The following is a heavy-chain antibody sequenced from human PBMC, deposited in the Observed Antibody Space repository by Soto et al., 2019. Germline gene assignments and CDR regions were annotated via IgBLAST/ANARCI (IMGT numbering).Heavy chain of an antibody. CDR3: ARALYSITWSYYYYGMDV. CDR2: FIPVFDST. V-gene: IGHV1-69*01. Sequence: QVQLVQSGAEVKKPGSSVTVSCKASGGTFSNYANNWVRQAPGQGLEWLGGFIPVFDSTRYAQKFLGRVTITADESTSTAYLELSSLRSEDTAVYYCARALYSITWSYYYYGMDVWGQGTTVTVSS. J-gene: IGHJ6*02. CDR1: GGTFSNYA. D-gene: IGHD6-13*01.